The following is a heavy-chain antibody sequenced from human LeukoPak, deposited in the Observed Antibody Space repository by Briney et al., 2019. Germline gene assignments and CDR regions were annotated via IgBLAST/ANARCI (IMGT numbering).Heavy chain of an antibody. J-gene: IGHJ6*02. CDR2: ISYDGSNK. CDR3: ASLLLLQNSYLIPWYSDYYGMDV. CDR1: GFTFSSYA. Sequence: GRSLRLSCAASGFTFSSYAMHWVRQAPGKGLEWVAVISYDGSNKYYADSVKGRFTISRDNSKNTLYLQMNSLRAEDTVVYYCASLLLLQNSYLIPWYSDYYGMDVWGQGTTVTVSS. V-gene: IGHV3-30-3*01. D-gene: IGHD3-10*01.